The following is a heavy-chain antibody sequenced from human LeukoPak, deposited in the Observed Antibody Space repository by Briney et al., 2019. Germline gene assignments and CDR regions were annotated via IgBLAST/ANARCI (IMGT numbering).Heavy chain of an antibody. V-gene: IGHV4-34*01. D-gene: IGHD5-24*01. J-gene: IGHJ3*02. CDR3: ASGIRMATRAFDI. CDR2: INHSGST. Sequence: SETLSLTCAVYGGSFSGHYWSWIRQPPGKGLEWIGEINHSGSTNYNPSLKSRVTISVDTSKNQFSLKLSSVTAADTAVYYCASGIRMATRAFDIWGQGTMVTVSS. CDR1: GGSFSGHY.